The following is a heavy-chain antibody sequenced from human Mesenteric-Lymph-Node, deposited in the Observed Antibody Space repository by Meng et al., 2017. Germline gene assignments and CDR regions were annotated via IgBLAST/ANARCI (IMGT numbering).Heavy chain of an antibody. V-gene: IGHV5-51*01. CDR2: IKPGDSDI. D-gene: IGHD4-17*01. CDR3: ARRGVTNFDY. CDR1: GYIFSNYF. Sequence: GESLKISCRGSGYIFSNYFIGWVRQMPGKGLEWMGIIKPGDSDIRYSPSFQGQLTISADKSITTAYLQWSSLQASDTGIYYCARRGVTNFDYWGQGTLVTVSS. J-gene: IGHJ4*02.